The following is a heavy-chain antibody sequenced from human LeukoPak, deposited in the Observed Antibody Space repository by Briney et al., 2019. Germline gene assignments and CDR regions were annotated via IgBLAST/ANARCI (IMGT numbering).Heavy chain of an antibody. CDR3: ATNWNYRFDY. Sequence: GGSLRLSCAASEFTFSSYDMHWVRQAPGKGLEWVAFIRSDGDNKNHADSVKGRFTISRDNSKNTLYLQMNSLRAEDTAVYYCATNWNYRFDYWGQGTLVAVSS. CDR1: EFTFSSYD. D-gene: IGHD1-7*01. J-gene: IGHJ4*02. CDR2: IRSDGDNK. V-gene: IGHV3-30*02.